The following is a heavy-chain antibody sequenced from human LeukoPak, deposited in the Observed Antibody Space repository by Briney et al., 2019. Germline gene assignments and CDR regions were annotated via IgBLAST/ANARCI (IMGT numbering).Heavy chain of an antibody. Sequence: ASVKVSCKASGYTFTCYYMHWVRQAPGQGLEWMGWISAYNGNTNYAQKLQGRVTMTTDTSTSTAYMELRSLRSDDTAVYYCARGLVATLPGLGYWGQGTLVTVSS. CDR2: ISAYNGNT. D-gene: IGHD5-12*01. CDR1: GYTFTCYY. V-gene: IGHV1-18*04. CDR3: ARGLVATLPGLGY. J-gene: IGHJ4*02.